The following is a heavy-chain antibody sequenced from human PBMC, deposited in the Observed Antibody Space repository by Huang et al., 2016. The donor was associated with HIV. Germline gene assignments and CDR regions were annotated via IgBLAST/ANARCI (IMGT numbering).Heavy chain of an antibody. Sequence: QVQLQQSGPGLVRPSQTLSLTCAISGDSVSSSSSDWNWIRQSPSRGLEWMGRKYYRAKRNNDVVPSVRTRMTINPDTSKNQFSLRLNSMTPDDTAVYYCARVRCSGGYCYGWFDTWGQGILVTVSS. V-gene: IGHV6-1*01. CDR2: KYYRAKRNN. D-gene: IGHD2-15*01. CDR3: ARVRCSGGYCYGWFDT. J-gene: IGHJ5*02. CDR1: GDSVSSSSSD.